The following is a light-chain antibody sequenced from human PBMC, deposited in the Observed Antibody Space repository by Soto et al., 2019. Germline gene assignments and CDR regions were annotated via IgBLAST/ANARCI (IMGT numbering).Light chain of an antibody. Sequence: AIRMTQSPSSLSASTGDRVTITCRASQGISSYLAWYQQKVGKAPKLLIYAASTLQSGVPSRFSGSGSGTDFTLTISCLQSEDFATYYCQQYYSYPFTFGGGTRLESK. CDR1: QGISSY. V-gene: IGKV1-8*01. CDR3: QQYYSYPFT. J-gene: IGKJ5*01. CDR2: AAS.